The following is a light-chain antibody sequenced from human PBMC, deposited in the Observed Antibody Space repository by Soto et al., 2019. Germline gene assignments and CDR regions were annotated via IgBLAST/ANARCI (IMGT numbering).Light chain of an antibody. CDR2: DAS. CDR3: QQHRDWPLT. V-gene: IGKV3-11*01. Sequence: EIVLTQSPATLSLSPGERATLSCRASQSLNSYLAWFQQKPGQAPRLLIYDASNRATDIPARFSGSGSGTDFTLTISSLEPADFAVYYCQQHRDWPLTFGGGTKVEI. CDR1: QSLNSY. J-gene: IGKJ4*01.